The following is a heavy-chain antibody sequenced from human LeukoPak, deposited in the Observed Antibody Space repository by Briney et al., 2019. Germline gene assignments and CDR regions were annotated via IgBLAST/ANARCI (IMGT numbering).Heavy chain of an antibody. Sequence: SETLSLTCAVYGGSFSGYYWSWIRQPPGKGLEWIGEINHSGSTNYNPSLKSLVTISVDSSKTQFSLKLSSVTAADTAVYYCARSRPGEDTGDYWGQGTLVTVSS. CDR1: GGSFSGYY. CDR3: ARSRPGEDTGDY. CDR2: INHSGST. D-gene: IGHD3-16*01. J-gene: IGHJ4*02. V-gene: IGHV4-34*01.